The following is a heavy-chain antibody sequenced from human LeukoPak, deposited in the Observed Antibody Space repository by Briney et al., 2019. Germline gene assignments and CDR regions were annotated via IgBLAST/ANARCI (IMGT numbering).Heavy chain of an antibody. CDR1: GYSFNTYW. Sequence: GESLKISCNGSGYSFNTYWIAWVRQMTRKGLELIGIVYPGDSDTRYSPSSQGQVTISVDKSISTAYLQWSSLKASDTAIYYCARHFRVGATQSNFEFWGQGTLVSVSS. CDR2: VYPGDSDT. V-gene: IGHV5-51*01. D-gene: IGHD1-26*01. CDR3: ARHFRVGATQSNFEF. J-gene: IGHJ4*02.